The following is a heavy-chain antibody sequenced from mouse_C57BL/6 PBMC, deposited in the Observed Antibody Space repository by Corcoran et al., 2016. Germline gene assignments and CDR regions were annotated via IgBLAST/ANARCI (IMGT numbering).Heavy chain of an antibody. V-gene: IGHV9-3*01. CDR1: GYTFTTYG. Sequence: QIQLVQSGPELKKPGETVKISCKASGYTFTTYGMSWVKQAPGKGLKWMGWINTYSGVPTYADDFKGRFAFSLETSASTAYLQINNLKNEDTATYFCARRITTVVAPFDYWGQGTTLTVSS. CDR3: ARRITTVVAPFDY. CDR2: INTYSGVP. D-gene: IGHD1-1*01. J-gene: IGHJ2*01.